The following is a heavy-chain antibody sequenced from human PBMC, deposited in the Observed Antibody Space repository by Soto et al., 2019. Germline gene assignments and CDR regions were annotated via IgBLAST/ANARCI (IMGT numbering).Heavy chain of an antibody. CDR1: GGSFSGYY. D-gene: IGHD6-19*01. CDR3: ARNQWLVRGGFDY. J-gene: IGHJ4*02. V-gene: IGHV4-34*01. Sequence: SETLSLTCAVYGGSFSGYYWSWIRQPPGKGLEWIGEINHSGSTNYNPSLKSRVTISVDTSKNQFSLKLSSVTAADTAVYYCARNQWLVRGGFDYWGQGTLVTVS. CDR2: INHSGST.